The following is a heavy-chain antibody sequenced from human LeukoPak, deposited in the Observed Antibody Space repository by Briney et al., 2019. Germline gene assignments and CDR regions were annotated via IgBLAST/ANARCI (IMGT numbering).Heavy chain of an antibody. V-gene: IGHV3-23*01. CDR2: ISGIGDRL. D-gene: IGHD3-10*01. CDR3: AKEVQTVRGVMHYYYGMDV. J-gene: IGHJ6*02. CDR1: GFSFSSYA. Sequence: GGSLRLSCAASGFSFSSYAMSWVRQAPGKGPEWVSAISGIGDRLYYADSVKGRFTISRGNSKNTLSLQMDGLRAEDTAVYYCAKEVQTVRGVMHYYYGMDVWGQGTTVTVSS.